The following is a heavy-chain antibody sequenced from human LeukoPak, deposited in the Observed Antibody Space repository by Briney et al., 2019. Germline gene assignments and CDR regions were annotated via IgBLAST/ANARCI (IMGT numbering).Heavy chain of an antibody. CDR1: GFTFSSYS. V-gene: IGHV3-48*02. J-gene: IGHJ3*02. CDR2: ISSSSSSI. Sequence: AGGSLRLSCAAPGFTFSSYSMYWVRQAPGQGLEWVSYISSSSSSIYYEDPVKGRLTIFRVNAKNSLYLQMNSLSDEDTAVYYCARARGAFDIWGQGTMVTVSS. CDR3: ARARGAFDI.